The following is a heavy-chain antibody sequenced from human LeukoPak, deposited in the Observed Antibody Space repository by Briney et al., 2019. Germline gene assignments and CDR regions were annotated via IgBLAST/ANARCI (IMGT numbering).Heavy chain of an antibody. CDR1: GFTFSDYY. J-gene: IGHJ4*02. V-gene: IGHV3-11*01. Sequence: PGGSLRLSCAASGFTFSDYYMSWIRQAPGKGLEWVSYISSSGSTIYYADSVKGRFTISRDNAKSSLYLQMNSLRAEDTAVYYCAAPPGYCSGGSCYFTWEYWGQGTLVTVSS. CDR2: ISSSGSTI. D-gene: IGHD2-15*01. CDR3: AAPPGYCSGGSCYFTWEY.